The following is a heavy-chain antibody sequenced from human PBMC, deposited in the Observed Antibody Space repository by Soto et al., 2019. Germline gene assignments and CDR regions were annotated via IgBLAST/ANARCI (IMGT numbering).Heavy chain of an antibody. CDR3: ARGHLGELSPFDY. V-gene: IGHV4-30-4*02. CDR2: IYYSGRT. J-gene: IGHJ4*02. D-gene: IGHD3-16*02. Sequence: PSETLSLTCTVSGGSISSGDYYWSWIRQPPGKGLEWIGYIYYSGRTYYNPSLKSRVTISVDTSKKQFSLKLSSVTAADTAVYYCARGHLGELSPFDYWGQGTLVTVSS. CDR1: GGSISSGDYY.